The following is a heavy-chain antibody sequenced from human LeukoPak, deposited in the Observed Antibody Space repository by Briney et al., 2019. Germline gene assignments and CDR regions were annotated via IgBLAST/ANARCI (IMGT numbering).Heavy chain of an antibody. V-gene: IGHV4-31*03. CDR1: GGSISSGGYY. J-gene: IGHJ4*02. CDR2: IYYSGST. D-gene: IGHD1-26*01. CDR3: ARVVVGATLFDY. Sequence: SETLSLTCTVSGGSISSGGYYWSWIRQHPGKGLEWIGYIYYSGSTYYNPSLKSRVTISVGTSKNQFSLKLSSVTAADTAVYYCARVVVGATLFDYWGQGTLVTVSS.